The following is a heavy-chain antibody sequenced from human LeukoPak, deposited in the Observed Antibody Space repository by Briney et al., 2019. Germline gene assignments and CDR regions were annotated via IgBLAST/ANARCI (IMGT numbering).Heavy chain of an antibody. CDR2: VYYSGST. J-gene: IGHJ4*02. Sequence: SETLSLTCTVSGGSVSSGSYSWTWIRQPPGKGLEWIGYVYYSGSTNYNPSLKSRLTISVDTSKNQFSLKLSSVTAADTAVYYCARGPYRNSFDYWGQGTLVTVSS. D-gene: IGHD4-11*01. CDR1: GGSVSSGSYS. V-gene: IGHV4-61*01. CDR3: ARGPYRNSFDY.